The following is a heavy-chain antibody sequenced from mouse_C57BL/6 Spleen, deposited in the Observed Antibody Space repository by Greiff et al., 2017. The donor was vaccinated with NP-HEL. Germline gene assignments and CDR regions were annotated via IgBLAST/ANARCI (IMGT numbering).Heavy chain of an antibody. J-gene: IGHJ2*01. CDR3: ARSPTGTPFDY. D-gene: IGHD4-1*02. CDR2: INPYNGGT. Sequence: EVQLQQSGPVLVKPGASVKMSCKASGYTFTDYYMNWVKQSHGKSLEWIGVINPYNGGTSYNQKFKGKATLTVDKSSSTAYMELNSLTSEDSAVYYCARSPTGTPFDYWGQGPTLTVSS. V-gene: IGHV1-19*01. CDR1: GYTFTDYY.